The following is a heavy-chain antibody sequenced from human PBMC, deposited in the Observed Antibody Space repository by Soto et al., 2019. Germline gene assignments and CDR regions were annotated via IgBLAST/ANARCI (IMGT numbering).Heavy chain of an antibody. CDR3: ARSVEGHFDY. J-gene: IGHJ4*02. Sequence: EVQLVEYGGDLVQRGGSLRLSCVASGFTFSVYSMNWVRQAPGKGLECFSYITSDTKTIKYADSVKGRFTISRDNTKNSVYLQMNSLRDEVTAVYYCARSVEGHFDYLGQGTVVTVSS. CDR2: ITSDTKTI. D-gene: IGHD6-19*01. V-gene: IGHV3-48*02. CDR1: GFTFSVYS.